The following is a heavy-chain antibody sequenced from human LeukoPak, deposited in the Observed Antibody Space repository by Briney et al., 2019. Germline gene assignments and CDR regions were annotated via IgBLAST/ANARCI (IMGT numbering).Heavy chain of an antibody. CDR2: INQDGSEM. V-gene: IGHV3-7*01. Sequence: QPGGSLRLSCETSGFSFRSHWVSWVRQAPGKGLEWVANINQDGSEMHYVDSVKGRITVSRDNTKNSMYLQMNSLRAEDTAVYYCARDHTAPTIIWDCWGQGTLVTVSS. CDR1: GFSFRSHW. J-gene: IGHJ4*02. CDR3: ARDHTAPTIIWDC. D-gene: IGHD3/OR15-3a*01.